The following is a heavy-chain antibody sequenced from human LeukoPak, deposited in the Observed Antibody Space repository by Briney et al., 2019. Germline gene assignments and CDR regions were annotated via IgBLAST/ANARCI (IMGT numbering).Heavy chain of an antibody. V-gene: IGHV3-66*01. CDR1: GFTVSSNY. D-gene: IGHD3-10*01. J-gene: IGHJ4*02. CDR3: ARDRSYYGSGSYQH. CDR2: IYSGGST. Sequence: GGSLRLSCAASGFTVSSNYMSWVRQAPGKGLEWVSVIYSGGSTYYADSVKGRFTISRDNSKSTLYLQMNSLRAEDTAVYYCARDRSYYGSGSYQHWGQGTLVTVSS.